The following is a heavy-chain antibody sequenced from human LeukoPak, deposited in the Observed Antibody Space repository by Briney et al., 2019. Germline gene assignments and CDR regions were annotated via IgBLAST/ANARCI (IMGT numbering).Heavy chain of an antibody. CDR1: GFTFSRFW. V-gene: IGHV3-7*01. CDR2: MNKDGSEK. D-gene: IGHD2-15*01. CDR3: ARIAILTSGPLDAFDL. J-gene: IGHJ3*01. Sequence: PGGSLRLSCAASGFTFSRFWMSWIRQAPGKGLEWVANMNKDGSEKYSVDSVEGRFTISRDNAKSSLYLQMNSLRVEDTALYYCARIAILTSGPLDAFDLWGQGTMVTVTS.